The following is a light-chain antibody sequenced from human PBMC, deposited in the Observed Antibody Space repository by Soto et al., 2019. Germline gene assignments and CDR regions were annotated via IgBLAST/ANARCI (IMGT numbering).Light chain of an antibody. CDR2: SAS. J-gene: IGKJ3*01. V-gene: IGKV1-27*01. CDR3: QKYNSALFT. Sequence: DIQMTQSPSSLSASVGDRVTITCRASQGISIYLAWYQQRPGTVPKLLIHSASTLQSGVPSRFSGSGSGTDFTLTISSLQPEDVATYYCQKYNSALFTFGPGTKV. CDR1: QGISIY.